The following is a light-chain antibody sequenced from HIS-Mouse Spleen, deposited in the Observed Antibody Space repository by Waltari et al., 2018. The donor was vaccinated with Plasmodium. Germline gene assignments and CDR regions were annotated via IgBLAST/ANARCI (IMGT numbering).Light chain of an antibody. CDR1: ALPNKY. CDR3: YSTDSSGNHRV. V-gene: IGLV3-10*01. J-gene: IGLJ3*02. Sequence: SYELTQPPSVSVSPGQTARNTCPGDALPNKYAYWYQQKSGQAPVQVIYEDSNRPSGIPERFPGSSSGTMATLTISGAQVEDEADYYCYSTDSSGNHRVFGGGTKLTVL. CDR2: EDS.